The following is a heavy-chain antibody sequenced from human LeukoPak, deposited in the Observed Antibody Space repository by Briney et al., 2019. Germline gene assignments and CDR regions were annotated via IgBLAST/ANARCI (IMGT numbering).Heavy chain of an antibody. CDR3: AREAPHYGDLNWFDP. CDR1: GGTFSSYA. CDR2: IIPIFGIA. J-gene: IGHJ5*02. V-gene: IGHV1-69*04. Sequence: SVKVSCKASGGTFSSYAISWVRQAPGQGLEWMGRIIPIFGIAIYAQKFQGRVTITADKSTSTAYMELSSLRSEDTAVYYCAREAPHYGDLNWFDPWGQGTLATVSS. D-gene: IGHD4-17*01.